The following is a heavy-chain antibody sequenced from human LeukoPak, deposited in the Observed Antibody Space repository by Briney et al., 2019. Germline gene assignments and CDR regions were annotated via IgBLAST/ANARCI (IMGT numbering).Heavy chain of an antibody. CDR1: GGTFSSYA. Sequence: GASVKVSCKASGGTFSSYAISWVRQAPGQGLEWMGGIIPIFGTANYAQKFQGRVTITADESTSTAYMELSSLRSEDTAVYYCAGEATVGYYFDYWGQGTLVTVSS. CDR3: AGEATVGYYFDY. V-gene: IGHV1-69*13. CDR2: IIPIFGTA. J-gene: IGHJ4*02. D-gene: IGHD4-23*01.